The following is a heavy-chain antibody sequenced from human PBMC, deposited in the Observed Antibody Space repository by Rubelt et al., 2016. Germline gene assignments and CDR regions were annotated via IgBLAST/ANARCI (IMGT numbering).Heavy chain of an antibody. CDR1: GASISGYY. Sequence: QVQLQESGPGLVKPSETLSLTCTVSGASISGYYWSWIRQPPGKRLEWIGYFYYTGSTDYNPSLKSRVTISVDTSKNQFSLKLSSVTAADTAVYYCASQWLLRFDAFDIWGQGTMVTVSS. V-gene: IGHV4-59*12. CDR2: FYYTGST. D-gene: IGHD3-22*01. J-gene: IGHJ3*02. CDR3: ASQWLLRFDAFDI.